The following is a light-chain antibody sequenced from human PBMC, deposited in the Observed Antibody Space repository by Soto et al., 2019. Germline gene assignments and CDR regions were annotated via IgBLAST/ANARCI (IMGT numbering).Light chain of an antibody. V-gene: IGKV1-5*03. Sequence: DIQMTQSPSTLSASIGDRVSITCRASDNIGPWVAWYQQKPGKAPKLLIYKASTLETGAPSRFAGSGSGTGFTLTIIRLQPDDFATYYCQHYNSYSRTFGQGTKVDIK. CDR2: KAS. CDR3: QHYNSYSRT. J-gene: IGKJ1*01. CDR1: DNIGPW.